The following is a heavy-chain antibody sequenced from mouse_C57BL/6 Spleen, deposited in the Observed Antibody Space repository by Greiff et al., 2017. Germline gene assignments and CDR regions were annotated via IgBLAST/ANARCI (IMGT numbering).Heavy chain of an antibody. CDR2: IDPEDGDT. D-gene: IGHD1-1*01. CDR1: GFNFKDYY. CDR3: TTIITTVVEYFDV. Sequence: VQLQQSGAELVRPGASVKLSCTASGFNFKDYYMHWVKQRPEQGLEWIGRIDPEDGDTEYAPKFQGKATMTADTSSNTAYLQLSSLTSEDTAVYYCTTIITTVVEYFDVWGQGTTVTVSS. J-gene: IGHJ1*01. V-gene: IGHV14-1*01.